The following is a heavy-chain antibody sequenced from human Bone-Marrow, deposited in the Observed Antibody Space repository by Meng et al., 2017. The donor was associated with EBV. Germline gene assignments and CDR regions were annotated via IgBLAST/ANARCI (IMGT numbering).Heavy chain of an antibody. D-gene: IGHD3-10*01. CDR2: LIPMSDAP. V-gene: IGHV1-69*01. CDR1: GGTFRSDA. CDR3: ASESGRGFTPDY. J-gene: IGHJ4*02. Sequence: QVQLVQVGGGGKRPGSSGKVSCKTSGGTFRSDAISWGRQAPGQGLGWMGGLIPMSDAPHYAQKFQGRVTITADESTSTHYMDLSGLRSEDTAVYYCASESGRGFTPDYWGQGTLVTVSS.